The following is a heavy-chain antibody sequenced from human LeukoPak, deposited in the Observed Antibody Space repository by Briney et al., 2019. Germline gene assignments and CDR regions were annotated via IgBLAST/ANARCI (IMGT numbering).Heavy chain of an antibody. CDR2: FGTRSTSI. J-gene: IGHJ4*02. D-gene: IGHD1-26*01. Sequence: PGGSLRLSCTASGFTFCGYSMNWIRQAPGKGLEWVSSFGTRSTSIYHAGSVKGRFAISRDNAKNSLYLQMNSLRDEDTAVYYCAKDQRWESPHYLDSWGQGTLVTVSS. CDR3: AKDQRWESPHYLDS. CDR1: GFTFCGYS. V-gene: IGHV3-21*04.